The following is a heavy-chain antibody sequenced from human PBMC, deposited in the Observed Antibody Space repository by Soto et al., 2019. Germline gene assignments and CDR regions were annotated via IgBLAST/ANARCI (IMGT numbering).Heavy chain of an antibody. CDR3: ARDLNIWAFDI. J-gene: IGHJ3*02. Sequence: XGSLKLSCSAAGFTVSSNYMSWVRQAPGKGLEWVSVIYSGGSTYYADSVKGRFTISRDNSKNTLYLQMNSLRAEDTAVYYCARDLNIWAFDIWGQGTMVTVS. CDR1: GFTVSSNY. D-gene: IGHD3-9*01. CDR2: IYSGGST. V-gene: IGHV3-53*01.